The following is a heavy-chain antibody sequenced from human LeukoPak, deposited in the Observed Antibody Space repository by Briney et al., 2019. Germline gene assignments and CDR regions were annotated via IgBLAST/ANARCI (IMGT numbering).Heavy chain of an antibody. J-gene: IGHJ4*02. CDR3: ARDQRYAFDY. Sequence: GGSLRLSCATSGFTFTDYPMNWVRQAPGKGLEWVSNIRTSAEGANYAYYADSVKGRVTISRDDAKNTLYLQMNSLRDDDTAVYYCARDQRYAFDYWGQGILVTVSP. V-gene: IGHV3-48*02. CDR1: GFTFTDYP. D-gene: IGHD3-9*01. CDR2: IRTSAEGANYA.